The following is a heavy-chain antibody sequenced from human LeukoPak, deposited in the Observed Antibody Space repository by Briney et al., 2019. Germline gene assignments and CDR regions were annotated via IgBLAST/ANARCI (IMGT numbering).Heavy chain of an antibody. V-gene: IGHV3-23*01. Sequence: GGSLRLFRAASGFLYSNYAMSWVRQAPGKGLEWVSGINDSGGSTYYADSVKGRFTISRDNSKNTLYLQMNSLRAEDTAVYYCTKDLEGYGYWGQGTLVTVSS. CDR3: TKDLEGYGY. CDR2: INDSGGST. D-gene: IGHD6-13*01. J-gene: IGHJ4*02. CDR1: GFLYSNYA.